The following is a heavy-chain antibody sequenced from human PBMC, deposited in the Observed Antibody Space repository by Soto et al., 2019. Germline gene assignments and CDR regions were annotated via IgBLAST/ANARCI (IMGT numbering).Heavy chain of an antibody. J-gene: IGHJ4*02. CDR3: ARDRDAFYTH. Sequence: ASVKVSCKASGYTFTNYGVSWVRQAPGQGLEWMGWIGAYHGNTNYAEKLKGRVTLTTDTSTTTAYMELTSLDSDDTAVYYCARDRDAFYTHWGQGTLVTVSS. D-gene: IGHD3-16*01. V-gene: IGHV1-18*01. CDR2: IGAYHGNT. CDR1: GYTFTNYG.